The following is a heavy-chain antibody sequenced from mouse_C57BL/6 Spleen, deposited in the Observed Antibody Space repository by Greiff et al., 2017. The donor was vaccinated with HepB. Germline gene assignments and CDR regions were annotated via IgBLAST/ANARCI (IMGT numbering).Heavy chain of an antibody. CDR2: IYPSDSET. V-gene: IGHV1-61*01. Sequence: QVQLQQPGAELVRPGSSVKLSCKASGYTFTSYWMDWVKQRPGQGLEWIGNIYPSDSETHYNQKFKDKATLTVDKSSSTAYMQLSSLTSEDSAVYYCARAGDEPWFAYWGQGTLVTVSA. D-gene: IGHD3-3*01. CDR3: ARAGDEPWFAY. J-gene: IGHJ3*01. CDR1: GYTFTSYW.